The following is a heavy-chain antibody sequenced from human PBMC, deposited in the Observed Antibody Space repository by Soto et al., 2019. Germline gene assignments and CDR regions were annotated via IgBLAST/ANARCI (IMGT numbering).Heavy chain of an antibody. Sequence: SETLSLTCAVYGGSFSGYYWSWIRQPPGKGLEWIGEINHSGSTNYNPSLKSRVTISVDTSKNQFSLKLTSVTAADTAVYYCARDKTTGHIDYWAQQNPLPISS. CDR2: INHSGST. D-gene: IGHD1-7*01. J-gene: IGHJ4*02. V-gene: IGHV4-34*01. CDR1: GGSFSGYY. CDR3: ARDKTTGHIDY.